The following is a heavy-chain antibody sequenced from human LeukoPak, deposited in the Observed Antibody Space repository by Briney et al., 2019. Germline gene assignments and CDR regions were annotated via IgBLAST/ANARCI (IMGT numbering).Heavy chain of an antibody. D-gene: IGHD5-18*01. CDR3: ARAKRGYTYGSQKSNWYLDL. CDR1: GGSMSSYY. J-gene: IGHJ2*01. Sequence: PSETLSLTCTVSGGSMSSYYWNWIRQPPGKGLEWIGYIYSSGSTNYNPSLKRRVTISVDTSKNQFSLNLSSVTAADTAVYYCARAKRGYTYGSQKSNWYLDLWGRGTLVTVSS. CDR2: IYSSGST. V-gene: IGHV4-59*01.